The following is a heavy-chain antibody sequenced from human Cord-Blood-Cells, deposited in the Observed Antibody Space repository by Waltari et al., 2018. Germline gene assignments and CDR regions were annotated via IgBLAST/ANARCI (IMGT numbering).Heavy chain of an antibody. Sequence: QVQLVQSGAEVKKPGSSVKVSCKASGGTFSSYAISWVRQAPGQGLEWMGWIIPFRGIANYAEKVQGRVTITADESTSTAYMELGSLRSEDTAVYYCARDWAAAGTGAFDIWGQGTMVTVSS. CDR1: GGTFSSYA. CDR3: ARDWAAAGTGAFDI. J-gene: IGHJ3*02. V-gene: IGHV1-69*04. D-gene: IGHD6-13*01. CDR2: IIPFRGIA.